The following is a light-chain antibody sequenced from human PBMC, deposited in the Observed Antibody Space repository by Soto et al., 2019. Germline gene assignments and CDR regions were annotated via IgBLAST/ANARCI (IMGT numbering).Light chain of an antibody. J-gene: IGKJ3*01. CDR1: QSVSGSC. CDR3: QQYGSSPFT. CDR2: GAS. Sequence: EIVLTQSPGTLSLSPGERATLSCRASQSVSGSCLAWYQQKPGQAPRLLTYGASSRATGIPDRFSGSGSGTDFTLTISRLEPEDFAVYYCQQYGSSPFTFGPGTKVDNK. V-gene: IGKV3-20*01.